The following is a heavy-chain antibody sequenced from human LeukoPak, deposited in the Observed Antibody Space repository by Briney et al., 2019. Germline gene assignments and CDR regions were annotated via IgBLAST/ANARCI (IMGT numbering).Heavy chain of an antibody. D-gene: IGHD3-9*01. V-gene: IGHV1-2*02. CDR2: XNXXSGGT. J-gene: IGHJ6*02. CDR3: AGYDILTGYSYSGGMDV. Sequence: ASVKVSCKASGYTFTGYYVHWXXXAPGQGLEXXXXXNXXSGGTNYAQNFQGRVTMTRDTSISTAYMELSRLRSDDTAVYYCAGYDILTGYSYSGGMDVWGQGTTVTVSS. CDR1: GYTFTGYY.